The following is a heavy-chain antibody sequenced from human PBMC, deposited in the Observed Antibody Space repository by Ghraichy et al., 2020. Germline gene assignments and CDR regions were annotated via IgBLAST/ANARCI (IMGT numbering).Heavy chain of an antibody. CDR2: ISSSSSYI. CDR3: ARGGDIVVVPAHDAFDI. D-gene: IGHD2-2*01. J-gene: IGHJ3*02. CDR1: GFTFSSYS. V-gene: IGHV3-21*01. Sequence: GGSLRLSCAASGFTFSSYSMNWVRQAPGKGLEWVSSISSSSSYIYYADSVKGRFTISRDNAKNSLYLQMNSLRAEDTAVYYCARGGDIVVVPAHDAFDIWGQGTMVTVSS.